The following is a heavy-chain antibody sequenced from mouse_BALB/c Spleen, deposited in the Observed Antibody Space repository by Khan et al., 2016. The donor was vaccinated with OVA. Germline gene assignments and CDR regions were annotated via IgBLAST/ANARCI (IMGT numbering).Heavy chain of an antibody. J-gene: IGHJ3*01. D-gene: IGHD1-1*01. CDR3: GTDGYYGSRRAGFAY. V-gene: IGHV1-80*01. Sequence: QVRLHQSGAELVRPGSSVKISCKASGYAFSSYWMNWVKQRPGQGLEWIGQIYPGDGNTYYNGKFKGKATLTADRSSSTAYMKLTRQTSEESAVYFSGTDGYYGSRRAGFAYWGQGNVVTVSA. CDR2: IYPGDGNT. CDR1: GYAFSSYW.